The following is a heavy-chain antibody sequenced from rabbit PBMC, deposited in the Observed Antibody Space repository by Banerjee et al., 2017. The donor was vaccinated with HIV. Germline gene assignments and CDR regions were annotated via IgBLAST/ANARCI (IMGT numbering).Heavy chain of an antibody. V-gene: IGHV1S40*01. CDR3: ARDWTGGYTPYGIEFSL. J-gene: IGHJ4*01. CDR1: GFSFSNNYY. Sequence: QSLEESGGDLVKPGASLTLTCTASGFSFSNNYYMCWVRQAPGKGLEWIGCFDPIFASTYYASWVNGRFSISSDNAQNTVFLQMNSLTDADTATYFCARDWTGGYTPYGIEFSLWGPGTLVTVS. D-gene: IGHD1-1*01. CDR2: FDPIFAST.